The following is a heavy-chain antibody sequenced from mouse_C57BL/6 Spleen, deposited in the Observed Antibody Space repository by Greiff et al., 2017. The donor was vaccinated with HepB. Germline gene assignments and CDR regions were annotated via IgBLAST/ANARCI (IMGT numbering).Heavy chain of an antibody. CDR3: AIYSNYDYFDY. V-gene: IGHV1-64*01. Sequence: VQLQESGAELVKPGASVKLSCKASGYTFTSYWMHWVKQRPGQGLEWIGMIHPNSGSTNYNEKFKSKATLTVDKSSSTAYMQLSSLTSEDSAVYYCAIYSNYDYFDYWGQGTTLTVSS. CDR1: GYTFTSYW. CDR2: IHPNSGST. J-gene: IGHJ2*01. D-gene: IGHD2-5*01.